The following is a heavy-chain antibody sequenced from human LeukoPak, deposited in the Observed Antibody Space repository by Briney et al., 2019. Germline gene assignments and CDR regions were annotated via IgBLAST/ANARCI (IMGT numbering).Heavy chain of an antibody. V-gene: IGHV3-23*01. CDR1: GFTFSSYA. Sequence: GGSLRLSCAASGFTFSSYAMSWVRQAPGKGLEWVSAISGSGGSTYYADSVKGRFTISRDNSKNTLYLQMNSLRAEDTAVYYCAKGVHIVGTMGPSDYWGQGTLVTVSS. J-gene: IGHJ4*02. D-gene: IGHD2-21*01. CDR3: AKGVHIVGTMGPSDY. CDR2: ISGSGGST.